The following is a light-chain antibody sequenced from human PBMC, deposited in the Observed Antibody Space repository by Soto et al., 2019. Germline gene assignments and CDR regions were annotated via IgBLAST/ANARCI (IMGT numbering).Light chain of an antibody. CDR2: AAS. Sequence: DIQMTQSPSPLSASVGDRVTITCRASQGISNNLAWYQQKPGKVPKLLIYAASTLQSGVPSRFSGSGSGTDFTLTIRSLQPEDVATYYCQNYNGAPHTVGGGTKVEIK. J-gene: IGKJ4*02. CDR1: QGISNN. V-gene: IGKV1-27*01. CDR3: QNYNGAPHT.